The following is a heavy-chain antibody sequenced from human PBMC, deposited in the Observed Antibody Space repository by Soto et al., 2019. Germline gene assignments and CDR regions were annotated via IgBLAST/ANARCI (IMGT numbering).Heavy chain of an antibody. V-gene: IGHV1-18*01. J-gene: IGHJ6*02. CDR3: ARDLGTAMPIHQYYYYGMDV. D-gene: IGHD5-18*01. CDR2: ISAYNGNT. Sequence: ASVKVSCTASGYTFTSYGISWVRQAPGQGLEWMGWISAYNGNTNYAQKLQGRVTMTTDTSTSTAYMELRSLRSDDTAVYYCARDLGTAMPIHQYYYYGMDVWGQGTTVTVSS. CDR1: GYTFTSYG.